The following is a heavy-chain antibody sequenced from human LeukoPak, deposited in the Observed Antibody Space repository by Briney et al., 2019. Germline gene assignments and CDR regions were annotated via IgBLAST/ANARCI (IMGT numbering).Heavy chain of an antibody. D-gene: IGHD6-13*01. CDR3: ARESIAAAGSFDY. V-gene: IGHV3-11*01. Sequence: PGGSLRLSCAASGFTFSDYYMSWIRQAPGKGLELVSYISSSGSTIYYADSVKGRFTISRDNAKNSLYLQMNSLRAEDTAVYYCARESIAAAGSFDYWGQGTLVTVSS. CDR1: GFTFSDYY. J-gene: IGHJ4*02. CDR2: ISSSGSTI.